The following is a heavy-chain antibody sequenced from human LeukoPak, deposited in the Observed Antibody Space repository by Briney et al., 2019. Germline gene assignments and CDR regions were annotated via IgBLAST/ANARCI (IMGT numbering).Heavy chain of an antibody. D-gene: IGHD3-22*01. CDR2: IYSGGSI. CDR3: AKNSDSSGTYFDH. Sequence: GGSLRLSCAASGFTVSTNYMSWVRQAPGKGLEWVSIIYSGGSIYYADSVKGRFTISRDSFKNSLYLQMDSLRAEDTALYYCAKNSDSSGTYFDHWGQGTLVTVSS. CDR1: GFTVSTNY. J-gene: IGHJ4*02. V-gene: IGHV3-53*01.